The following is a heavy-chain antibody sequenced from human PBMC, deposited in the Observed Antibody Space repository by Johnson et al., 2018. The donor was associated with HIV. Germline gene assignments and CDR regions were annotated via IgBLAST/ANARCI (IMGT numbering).Heavy chain of an antibody. Sequence: QVQLVESGGGLVQPGGSLRLSCAASGFTFSSYAMHWVRQAPGKGLEWVAVISYDGSNEYYADSVKGRFTVSRDNSKNTLYLQMNSLRPEDTSVYYCARGPATITTLGLLFALDVWAQGTMVTVSS. J-gene: IGHJ3*01. CDR2: ISYDGSNE. D-gene: IGHD4-11*01. CDR1: GFTFSSYA. V-gene: IGHV3-30*04. CDR3: ARGPATITTLGLLFALDV.